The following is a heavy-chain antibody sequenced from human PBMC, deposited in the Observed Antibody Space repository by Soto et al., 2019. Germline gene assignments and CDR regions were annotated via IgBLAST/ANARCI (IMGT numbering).Heavy chain of an antibody. CDR1: GFTFSSYA. CDR3: AKGPPVGPYSSGWSIDY. V-gene: IGHV3-23*01. CDR2: ISGSGGST. Sequence: GGSLRLSCAASGFTFSSYAMSWVRQAPGKGLEWVSAISGSGGSTYYADSVKGRFTISRDNSKNTLYLQMNSLRAEDTAVYYCAKGPPVGPYSSGWSIDYWRQGTLVTVSS. D-gene: IGHD6-13*01. J-gene: IGHJ4*02.